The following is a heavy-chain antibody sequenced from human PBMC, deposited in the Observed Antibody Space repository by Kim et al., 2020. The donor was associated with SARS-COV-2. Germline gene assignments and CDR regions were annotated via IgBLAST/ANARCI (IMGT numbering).Heavy chain of an antibody. CDR2: IYHSGST. D-gene: IGHD3-22*01. Sequence: SETLSLTCTVSGYSISSGYYWGWIRQPPGKGLEWIGSIYHSGSTYYNPSLKSRVTISVDTSKNQFSLKLSSVTAADTAVYYCAREGYYDSSGYYFLLWGQGTLVTVSS. J-gene: IGHJ4*02. CDR3: AREGYYDSSGYYFLL. V-gene: IGHV4-38-2*02. CDR1: GYSISSGYY.